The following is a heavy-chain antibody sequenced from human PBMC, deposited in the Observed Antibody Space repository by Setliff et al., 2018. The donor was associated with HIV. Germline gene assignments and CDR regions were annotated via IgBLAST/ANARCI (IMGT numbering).Heavy chain of an antibody. CDR3: ASEARTRSTYYYSMDV. J-gene: IGHJ6*03. CDR1: GGSISGFH. Sequence: PSETLSLTCTVSGGSISGFHWSWIRQSPGKGLEWIGYIYTGGTTNYNPSLESRVTMLIDMSKNQLSLKLSSVTAADTAVYYCASEARTRSTYYYSMDVWGKGTTVTV. D-gene: IGHD2-2*01. CDR2: IYTGGTT. V-gene: IGHV4-4*08.